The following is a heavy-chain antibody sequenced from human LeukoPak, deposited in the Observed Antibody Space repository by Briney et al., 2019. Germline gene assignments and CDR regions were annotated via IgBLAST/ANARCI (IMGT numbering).Heavy chain of an antibody. Sequence: PSETLSLTCTVSGGSISIYYWSWIRQPPGKGLEWIGYIYYSGSTNYNPSLKSRVTISVDTSKNQFSLKLSSVTAADTAVYYCARFDDSSGYYTYWGQGTLVTVSS. V-gene: IGHV4-59*08. CDR3: ARFDDSSGYYTY. J-gene: IGHJ4*02. CDR2: IYYSGST. D-gene: IGHD3-22*01. CDR1: GGSISIYY.